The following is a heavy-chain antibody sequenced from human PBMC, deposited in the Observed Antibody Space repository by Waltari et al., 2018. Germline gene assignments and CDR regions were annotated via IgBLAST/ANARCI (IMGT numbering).Heavy chain of an antibody. CDR1: GFTFSNAW. CDR3: TTDGSGDTWWEPLDY. Sequence: EVQLVESGGGLVKPGGSLRLSCAASGFTFSNAWMSWVRQAPGKGLEWVGRIKSKTDGGTTDYAAPVKGRFTISRDDSKNTLYLQMNSLKTEDTAVYYCTTDGSGDTWWEPLDYWGQGTLVTVSS. CDR2: IKSKTDGGTT. D-gene: IGHD2-15*01. J-gene: IGHJ4*02. V-gene: IGHV3-15*01.